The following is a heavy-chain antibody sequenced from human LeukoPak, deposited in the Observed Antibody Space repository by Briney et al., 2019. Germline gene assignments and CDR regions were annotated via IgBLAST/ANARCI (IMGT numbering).Heavy chain of an antibody. CDR2: INHSGST. D-gene: IGHD3-3*01. V-gene: IGHV4-34*01. CDR1: GGSFSGYY. CDR3: ARGVSDFWSPYYYMDV. Sequence: SETLSLTCAVYGGSFSGYYWSWIRQPPGKGLEWIGEINHSGSTNYNPSLKSRVTISVDTSKNQFSLKLSSVTAADTAVYYCARGVSDFWSPYYYMDVWGKGTTVTVSS. J-gene: IGHJ6*03.